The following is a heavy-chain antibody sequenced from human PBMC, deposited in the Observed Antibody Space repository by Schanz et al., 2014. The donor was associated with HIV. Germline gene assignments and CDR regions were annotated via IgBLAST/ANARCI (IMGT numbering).Heavy chain of an antibody. V-gene: IGHV3-23*04. CDR1: GFTFRSYA. J-gene: IGHJ3*01. CDR2: IDGRGVST. Sequence: EVRLVESGGGLVQPGGSLRLSCEASGFTFRSYAMNWVRQTPGKGLQWVSSIDGRGVSTYYGDSLKGRFTISRDNFKDMVYLQMNSLRVEDTALYYCTRGQSGTYGTFDVWGRGTVVTVSS. CDR3: TRGQSGTYGTFDV. D-gene: IGHD1-26*01.